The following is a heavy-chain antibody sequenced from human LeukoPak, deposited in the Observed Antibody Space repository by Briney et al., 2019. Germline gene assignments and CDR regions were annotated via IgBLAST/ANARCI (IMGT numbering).Heavy chain of an antibody. J-gene: IGHJ4*02. V-gene: IGHV4-4*07. Sequence: SEALSLTCFVSEGSITNYYWSWIRQPAGKGLEWIGRLYIGRGMEYNPSLKSRVTMSVDRANMQFYLRLTSLTAADTAVYYCARESRVVIGDGYRVDCWVPGTLISVCS. CDR1: EGSITNYY. CDR3: ARESRVVIGDGYRVDC. CDR2: LYIGRGM. D-gene: IGHD2-21*01.